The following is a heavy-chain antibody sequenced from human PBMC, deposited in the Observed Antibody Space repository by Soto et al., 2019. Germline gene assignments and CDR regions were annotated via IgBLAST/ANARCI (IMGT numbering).Heavy chain of an antibody. J-gene: IGHJ4*02. CDR2: IYWDDDK. Sequence: TLSLTCAVSGGSIDSGAFSLSWIRQPPGKALEWLALIYWDDDKRYSPSLKSRLTITKDTSKNQVVLTMTNMDPVDTATYYCALYSSSSPFDYWGQETLVT. CDR1: GGSIDSGAFS. CDR3: ALYSSSSPFDY. V-gene: IGHV2-5*08. D-gene: IGHD6-6*01.